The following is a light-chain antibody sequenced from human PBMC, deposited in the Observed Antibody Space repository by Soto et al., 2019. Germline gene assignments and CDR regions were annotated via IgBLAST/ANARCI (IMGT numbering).Light chain of an antibody. CDR3: QHYGDSLFI. J-gene: IGKJ3*01. CDR1: QSVSSY. CDR2: GTS. Sequence: EIVLTQSPATLSLSPGERATLSCRASQSVSSYLAWYQQKPGQAPRVLISGTSSRAAGIPDRFSGSGSGTDFTLTITRLEPEDFAVYYCQHYGDSLFIFGPGTKVEFK. V-gene: IGKV3-20*01.